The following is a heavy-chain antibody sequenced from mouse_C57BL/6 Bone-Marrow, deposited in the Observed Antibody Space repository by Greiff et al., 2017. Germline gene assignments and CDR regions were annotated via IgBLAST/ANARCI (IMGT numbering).Heavy chain of an antibody. J-gene: IGHJ2*01. D-gene: IGHD2-4*01. CDR1: GYIFTEYT. Sequence: QVQLQQSGAELVKPGASVKLSCKASGYIFTEYTIHWVKQRSGQGFEWIGWFYPGSGRIKYNERFKDKATLTADKSSNTVLMELSRLTSEDSAVYFCARHERYYDYEGYFDYWGQGTTLTVSS. CDR3: ARHERYYDYEGYFDY. V-gene: IGHV1-62-2*01. CDR2: FYPGSGRI.